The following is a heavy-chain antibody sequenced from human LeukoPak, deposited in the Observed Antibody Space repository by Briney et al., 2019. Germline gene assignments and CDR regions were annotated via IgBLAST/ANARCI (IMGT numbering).Heavy chain of an antibody. J-gene: IGHJ6*03. Sequence: GGSLRLSCAASGFTFSSYSMNWVRQAPGKGLEWVSSISSSSSYIYYADSVKGRFTISRDNAKNSLYLQMNSLRAEDTAVYYCARVFKGPAAHFDYYYYMDVWGKGTTVTVSS. CDR1: GFTFSSYS. V-gene: IGHV3-21*01. CDR2: ISSSSSYI. CDR3: ARVFKGPAAHFDYYYYMDV. D-gene: IGHD2-2*01.